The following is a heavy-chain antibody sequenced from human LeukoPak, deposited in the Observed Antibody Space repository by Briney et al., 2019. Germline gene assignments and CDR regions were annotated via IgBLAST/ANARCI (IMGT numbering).Heavy chain of an antibody. CDR1: GFTFSSYW. V-gene: IGHV3-74*01. J-gene: IGHJ4*02. D-gene: IGHD3-22*01. CDR3: ATLGYYDSSGPDY. CDR2: INSDGSST. Sequence: GGSLRLSCAASGFTFSSYWMNWVRQAPGKGLAWVSRINSDGSSTSYADSVKGRFTISRDNAKNTLYLQMNSLRAEDTAVYYCATLGYYDSSGPDYWGQGTLVTVSS.